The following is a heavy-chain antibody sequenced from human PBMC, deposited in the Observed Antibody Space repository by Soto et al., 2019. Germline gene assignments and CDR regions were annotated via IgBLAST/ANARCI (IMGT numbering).Heavy chain of an antibody. Sequence: SVKVSCKASGGTFSTYTISWVRQAPGQGLEWMGRIIPILNSVNYAQKFQGRVTITADKTTSTAYMELRSLRSDDTALYYCAREYSYDILTAYPLNYAFDIWGQGTMVTVSS. CDR1: GGTFSTYT. J-gene: IGHJ3*02. V-gene: IGHV1-69*08. D-gene: IGHD3-9*01. CDR2: IIPILNSV. CDR3: AREYSYDILTAYPLNYAFDI.